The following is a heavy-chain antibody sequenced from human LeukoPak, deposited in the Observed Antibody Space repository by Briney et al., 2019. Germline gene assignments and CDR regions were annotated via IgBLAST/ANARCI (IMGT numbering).Heavy chain of an antibody. V-gene: IGHV4-39*07. CDR1: GGSISSSSYY. D-gene: IGHD1-26*01. Sequence: SETLSLTCTVSGGSISSSSYYWGWIRQPPGKGLEWIGSIYYSGSTYYNPSLKSRVTISVDTSKNQFSLKLSSVTAADTAVYYCARDGVGASDSFDYWGQGTLVTVSS. CDR3: ARDGVGASDSFDY. J-gene: IGHJ4*02. CDR2: IYYSGST.